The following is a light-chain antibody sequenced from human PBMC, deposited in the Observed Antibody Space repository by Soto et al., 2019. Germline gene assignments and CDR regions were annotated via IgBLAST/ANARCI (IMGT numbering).Light chain of an antibody. CDR3: QQYDSSPRT. CDR2: DSS. Sequence: EIVLTQSPDTLSLFPGERATLSCRASQNVGNYLAWYQEKPGQAPRLLISDSSNRATGIPARFSGSGSGTDFTLTISRLEPEDFAVYYCQQYDSSPRTFGQGTKVEIK. CDR1: QNVGNY. J-gene: IGKJ1*01. V-gene: IGKV3-11*01.